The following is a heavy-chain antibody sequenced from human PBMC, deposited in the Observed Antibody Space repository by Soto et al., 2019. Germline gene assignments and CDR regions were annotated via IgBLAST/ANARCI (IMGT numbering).Heavy chain of an antibody. D-gene: IGHD1-7*01. V-gene: IGHV3-33*01. CDR2: IRFDGSNE. Sequence: GGSLRLSCAVPGGIFHGYGMHWVRQAPGKGLEWVAIIRFDGSNEEYADSVKGRFTISRDNSKNTLYLQMNTLGAEDTAVYSCARDGIGGTVFRGYLDYWGRGPVVTVSS. CDR1: GGIFHGYG. CDR3: ARDGIGGTVFRGYLDY. J-gene: IGHJ4*02.